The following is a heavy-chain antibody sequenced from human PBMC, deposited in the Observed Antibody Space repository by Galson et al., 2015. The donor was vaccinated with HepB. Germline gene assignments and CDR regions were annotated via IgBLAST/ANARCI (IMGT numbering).Heavy chain of an antibody. CDR1: SFTLSRYS. Sequence: SLRLSCAAPSFTLSRYSMNWVRQAPGRGLEWVSSISSSSNYIYYTDSVKGRFPISRDNAKNSLYLQVNSLRAEDTAVYYCARTYYYDSSASGCDYWGQGTLVTVSS. J-gene: IGHJ4*02. CDR2: ISSSSNYI. CDR3: ARTYYYDSSASGCDY. D-gene: IGHD3-22*01. V-gene: IGHV3-21*01.